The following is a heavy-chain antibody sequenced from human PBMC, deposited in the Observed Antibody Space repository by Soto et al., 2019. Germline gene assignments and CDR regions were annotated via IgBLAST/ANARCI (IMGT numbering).Heavy chain of an antibody. CDR1: GFTFSSYA. J-gene: IGHJ6*03. D-gene: IGHD6-19*01. Sequence: GGSLRLSCAASGFTFSSYAMSWVRQAPGKGLEWVSAISGSGGSTYYADSVKGRFTISRDNSKNTLYLQMNSLRAEDTAVYYCAGEFSSGWYPYYYYYMDVWGKGTTVTVSS. CDR2: ISGSGGST. V-gene: IGHV3-23*01. CDR3: AGEFSSGWYPYYYYYMDV.